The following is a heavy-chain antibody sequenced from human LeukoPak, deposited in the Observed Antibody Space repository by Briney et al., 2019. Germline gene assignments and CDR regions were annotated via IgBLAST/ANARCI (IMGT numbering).Heavy chain of an antibody. CDR1: GFTFTSYG. Sequence: GGSLRLSCAASGFTFTSYGFHWVRQAPGKGLEWVAHIWYDGSNKYYADSVKGRFTISRDNSKNTVYLQMNRLRAEDTAVYYCARAVFAGYLLTGYWYFDLWGRGTLVTVSS. V-gene: IGHV3-33*01. D-gene: IGHD1-20*01. CDR3: ARAVFAGYLLTGYWYFDL. J-gene: IGHJ2*01. CDR2: IWYDGSNK.